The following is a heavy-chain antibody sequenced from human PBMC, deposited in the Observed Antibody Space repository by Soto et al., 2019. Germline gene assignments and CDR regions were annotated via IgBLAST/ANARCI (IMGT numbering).Heavy chain of an antibody. D-gene: IGHD3-3*01. V-gene: IGHV3-23*01. CDR3: AKDLGTDDFWSAYYTYYYMDV. Sequence: EVQLLESGGGLVPPGGSLRLSCAASGFTFSSYALNWVRQAPGKGLEWVSVISGSGDNTYYADFVKGRFTISRDNSKNTLYLQMNSLRAEDTAVYYCAKDLGTDDFWSAYYTYYYMDVWGKGTTVTVSS. CDR2: ISGSGDNT. J-gene: IGHJ6*03. CDR1: GFTFSSYA.